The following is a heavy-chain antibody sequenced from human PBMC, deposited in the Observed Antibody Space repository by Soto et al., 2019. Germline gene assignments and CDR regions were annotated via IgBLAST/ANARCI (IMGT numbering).Heavy chain of an antibody. D-gene: IGHD3-3*01. Sequence: GASVKVSCKASGYTFTSYDINWVRQATGQGLEWMGWMNPNSGNTGYAQKSQGRVTMTRNTSISTAYMELSSLRSEDTAVYYCARAVRTIFGVVIRLYYYYYMDVWGKGTTVTVSS. CDR1: GYTFTSYD. V-gene: IGHV1-8*01. CDR2: MNPNSGNT. CDR3: ARAVRTIFGVVIRLYYYYYMDV. J-gene: IGHJ6*03.